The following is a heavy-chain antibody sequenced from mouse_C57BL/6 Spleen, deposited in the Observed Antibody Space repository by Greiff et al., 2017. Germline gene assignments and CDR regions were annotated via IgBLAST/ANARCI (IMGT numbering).Heavy chain of an antibody. CDR2: IWGVGST. V-gene: IGHV2-6*01. CDR3: ASGSNYGAMDY. CDR1: GFSLTSYA. Sequence: VKLVESGPGLVAPSQSLSLTCTVSGFSLTSYAVAWVRQSPGTGLEWLGVIWGVGSTNYNSALKSRLCIIKDNSKSQVFLKMNSLQTEDTAMYYCASGSNYGAMDYWGQGTSVTVSS. J-gene: IGHJ4*01. D-gene: IGHD2-5*01.